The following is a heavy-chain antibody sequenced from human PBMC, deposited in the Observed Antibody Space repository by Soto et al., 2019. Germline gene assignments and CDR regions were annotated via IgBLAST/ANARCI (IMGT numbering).Heavy chain of an antibody. V-gene: IGHV3-33*01. Sequence: QVQLVESGGGVVQPGRSLRLSCAASGFTFSSYGMHWVRQAPGKGLEWVAVIWYDGSNKYYADSVKGRFTISRDNSKNTLYLQMNSLRAEDTAVYYCARDWASSSWPPRGWFDPWGQGTLVTVSS. CDR2: IWYDGSNK. D-gene: IGHD6-13*01. J-gene: IGHJ5*02. CDR1: GFTFSSYG. CDR3: ARDWASSSWPPRGWFDP.